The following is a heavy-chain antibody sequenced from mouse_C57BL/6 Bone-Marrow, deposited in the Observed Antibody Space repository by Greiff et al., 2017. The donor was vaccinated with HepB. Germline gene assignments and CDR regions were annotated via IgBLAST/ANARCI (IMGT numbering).Heavy chain of an antibody. V-gene: IGHV5-4*01. Sequence: EVQRVESGGGLVKPGGSLKLSCAASGFTFSSYAMSWVRQTPEKRLEWVATISDGGSYTYYPDNVKGRFTISRDNAKNNLYLQMSHLKSEDTAMYYCAREGGLLWYFDVWGTGTTVTVSS. CDR3: AREGGLLWYFDV. D-gene: IGHD2-3*01. J-gene: IGHJ1*03. CDR2: ISDGGSYT. CDR1: GFTFSSYA.